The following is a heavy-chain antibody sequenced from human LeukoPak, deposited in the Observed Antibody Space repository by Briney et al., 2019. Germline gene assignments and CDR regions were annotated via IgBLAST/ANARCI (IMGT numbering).Heavy chain of an antibody. D-gene: IGHD1-26*01. Sequence: LGGSLRLSCAASGFTFTSSAMSWVRQAPGKGLEWVSSITGSGGTTYYADSAKGRFTISRDNSKNTLYLQMNSLRADDTAVYYCAGGSYSTSYAFDIWGQGTTVTVSS. CDR3: AGGSYSTSYAFDI. V-gene: IGHV3-23*01. J-gene: IGHJ3*02. CDR2: ITGSGGTT. CDR1: GFTFTSSA.